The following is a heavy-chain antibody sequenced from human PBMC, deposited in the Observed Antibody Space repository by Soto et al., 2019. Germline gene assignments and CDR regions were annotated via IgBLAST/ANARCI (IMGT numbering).Heavy chain of an antibody. CDR2: VYHTGRT. Sequence: QVQLQESGPGLVKPSETLSLTCTVSGGSFKSGSYSWSWIRQPPGKGLEWIGYVYHTGRTSYNPSLKGRFSISMDKSKNQFSLNLDSVTAADTAVYFCARDFAYFDSWGQGTLVTVSS. CDR1: GGSFKSGSYS. V-gene: IGHV4-61*01. J-gene: IGHJ4*02. D-gene: IGHD3-3*01. CDR3: ARDFAYFDS.